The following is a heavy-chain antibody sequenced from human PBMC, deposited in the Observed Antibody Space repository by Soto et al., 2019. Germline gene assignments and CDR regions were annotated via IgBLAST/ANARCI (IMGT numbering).Heavy chain of an antibody. CDR1: GGTFSIYA. V-gene: IGHV1-8*02. CDR3: ATSGRYCSSTSCYVLDAFDI. D-gene: IGHD2-2*01. Sequence: ASVKVSCKASGGTFSIYAISWVRQAPGQGLEWMGGMNPNCGTTGYAQKFQGRVTMTRNDSISTAYMELSSLRSEDTAVYYCATSGRYCSSTSCYVLDAFDIWGQGTMVTVSS. CDR2: MNPNCGTT. J-gene: IGHJ3*02.